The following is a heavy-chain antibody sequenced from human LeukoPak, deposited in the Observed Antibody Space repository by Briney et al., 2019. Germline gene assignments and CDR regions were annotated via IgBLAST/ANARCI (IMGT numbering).Heavy chain of an antibody. D-gene: IGHD3-10*01. CDR1: GGTFSSYA. J-gene: IGHJ3*02. V-gene: IGHV1-69*04. CDR3: ARDSVDAFDI. CDR2: IIPILGIA. Sequence: ASVTVSCKASGGTFSSYAISRVRQAPGQGLEWMGRIIPILGIANYAQKFQGRVTITADKSTSTAYMELSSLRSEDTAVYYCARDSVDAFDIWGQGTMVTVSS.